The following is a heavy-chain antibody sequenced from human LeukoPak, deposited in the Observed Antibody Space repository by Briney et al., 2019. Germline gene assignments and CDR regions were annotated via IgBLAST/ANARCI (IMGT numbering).Heavy chain of an antibody. CDR3: ARDNCSGGSCNYYFDY. CDR1: GYTFTGYF. V-gene: IGHV1-2*02. J-gene: IGHJ4*02. D-gene: IGHD2-15*01. CDR2: INPNSGGT. Sequence: GASVKVSCKASGYTFTGYFMHWVRQAPGQGLEWMGWINPNSGGTNYAQKFQGRVTMTRDTSISTAYMELSRLRSDDTAVYYCARDNCSGGSCNYYFDYWGQGTLVTVSS.